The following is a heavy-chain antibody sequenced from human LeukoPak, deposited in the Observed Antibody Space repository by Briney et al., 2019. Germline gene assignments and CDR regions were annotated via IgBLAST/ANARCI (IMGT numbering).Heavy chain of an antibody. V-gene: IGHV4-39*01. Sequence: SENLSLNCTVSGLSISSSDYYWAWIRQPPGKDLEWIGIIYYTGTTYYNPSLTSRVTISVDTSKNQFSLRLGSVTAADTAVYYCARLAYYYSTIRRPNWFDPWGQGTLVTVSS. D-gene: IGHD2/OR15-2a*01. CDR1: GLSISSSDYY. CDR2: IYYTGTT. CDR3: ARLAYYYSTIRRPNWFDP. J-gene: IGHJ5*02.